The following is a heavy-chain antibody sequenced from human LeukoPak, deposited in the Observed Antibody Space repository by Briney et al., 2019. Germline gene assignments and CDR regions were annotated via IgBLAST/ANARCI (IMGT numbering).Heavy chain of an antibody. CDR1: GGSISSYY. V-gene: IGHV4-59*08. J-gene: IGHJ4*02. D-gene: IGHD3-22*01. CDR3: VXXXXXXXSSGTPFDY. CDR2: IYYSGST. Sequence: SETLSLTCTVSGGSISSYYWSWIRQPPGKGLEWIGYIYYSGSTNYNPSLKSRVTISVDTSKNQFSLKLSSVTAADTAVYYCVXXXXXXXSSGTPFDYWGQGTLVTVSS.